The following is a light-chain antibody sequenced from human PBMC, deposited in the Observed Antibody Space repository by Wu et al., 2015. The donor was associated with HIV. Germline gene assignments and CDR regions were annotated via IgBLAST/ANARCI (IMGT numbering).Light chain of an antibody. CDR2: GAS. J-gene: IGKJ2*03. CDR1: RALAIL. CDR3: KQYYGTLGYS. Sequence: SXGAESPSLAGRVRALAILLAWYQQKPGKAPKLLLYGASKLESGVPSRFSGSGSGRITLSPSTACSLKIFATYYCKQYYGTLGYSFGQGTKLDI. V-gene: IGKV1-NL1*01.